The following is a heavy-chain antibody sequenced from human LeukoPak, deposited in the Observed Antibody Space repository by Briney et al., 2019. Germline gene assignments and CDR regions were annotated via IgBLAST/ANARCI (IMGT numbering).Heavy chain of an antibody. CDR3: ARDPDSSGYLGY. V-gene: IGHV3-33*01. D-gene: IGHD3-22*01. CDR1: GFTFSSYG. J-gene: IGHJ4*02. Sequence: PGGSLRLSCAASGFTFSSYGMHWVRQAPGKGLEGVAVIWYDGSNKYYADSVKGRFTISRDNSKNTLYLQTSSLRAEDTVVYCWARDPDSSGYLGYWGQGTLVTVSS. CDR2: IWYDGSNK.